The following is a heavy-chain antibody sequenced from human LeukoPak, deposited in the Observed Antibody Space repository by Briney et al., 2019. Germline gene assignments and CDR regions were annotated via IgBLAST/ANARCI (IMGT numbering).Heavy chain of an antibody. V-gene: IGHV1-18*01. CDR2: ISAYNGNT. CDR1: GYTFTSYG. CDR3: ARIHPKWLFPPGPFDY. Sequence: ASVKVSCXASGYTFTSYGISWVRQAPGQGLEWMGWISAYNGNTNYAQKLQGRVTMTTDTSTSTAFMELRSLTSDDTAVYYCARIHPKWLFPPGPFDYWGQGTLVTVSS. D-gene: IGHD3-22*01. J-gene: IGHJ4*02.